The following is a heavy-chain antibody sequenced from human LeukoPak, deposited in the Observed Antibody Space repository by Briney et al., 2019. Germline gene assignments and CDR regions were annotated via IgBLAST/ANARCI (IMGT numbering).Heavy chain of an antibody. D-gene: IGHD2-2*02. CDR1: GLTFVDYG. CDR2: INWNGDST. Sequence: GGSLSLSCEASGLTFVDYGMSWVRKGPGKGLEGVSLINWNGDSTGYADSVRGRFTISRDNAKNSLYLQMNSLRAEDTALYYCARCSRSSTDCYSEFDIWGQGTMVTVSS. J-gene: IGHJ3*02. V-gene: IGHV3-20*04. CDR3: ARCSRSSTDCYSEFDI.